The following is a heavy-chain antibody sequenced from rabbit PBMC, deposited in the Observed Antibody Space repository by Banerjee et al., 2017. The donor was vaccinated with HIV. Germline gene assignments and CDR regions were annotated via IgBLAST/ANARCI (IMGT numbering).Heavy chain of an antibody. V-gene: IGHV1S45*01. CDR1: GFSLSNNYV. D-gene: IGHD2-1*01. CDR3: ARSDRGDYSYFNL. J-gene: IGHJ4*01. Sequence: QEQLEESGGGLFQPGGSLALTCKASGFSLSNNYVMCWVRQAPGKGLEWIGCISTGDDNTYYASWAKGRFTISKTSSTTVTLQMTSLTAADTATYFCARSDRGDYSYFNLWGPGTLVTVS. CDR2: ISTGDDNT.